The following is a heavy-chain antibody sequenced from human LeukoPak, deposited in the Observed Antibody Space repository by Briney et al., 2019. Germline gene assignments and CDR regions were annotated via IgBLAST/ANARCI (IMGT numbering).Heavy chain of an antibody. J-gene: IGHJ4*02. V-gene: IGHV4-39*01. Sequence: TTSETLSLTSTVSGVSTSSSNYYWGWIRQPPGKGLEWIGGIHYSGNTYYNPSLKSRVTISVDTSKNQFSLKLSSVTAADTAVYYCARLGAGPTYYDFWSGYSSFYFDYWGQGTLVTVSS. CDR3: ARLGAGPTYYDFWSGYSSFYFDY. D-gene: IGHD3-3*01. CDR1: GVSTSSSNYY. CDR2: IHYSGNT.